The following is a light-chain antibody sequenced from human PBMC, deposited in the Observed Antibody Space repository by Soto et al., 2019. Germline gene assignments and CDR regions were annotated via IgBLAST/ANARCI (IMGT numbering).Light chain of an antibody. CDR2: EVN. J-gene: IGLJ1*01. CDR3: SAYADIDTEV. Sequence: QSALTQPASASASPGQSISISCGGTSSDVGAYIYVSLYQQFPGKAPKLIIYEVNNRPSGVSKRFSGSKSDTTASLAISGLPPADKADYECSAYADIDTEVFGTGPKATV. CDR1: SSDVGAYIY. V-gene: IGLV2-14*03.